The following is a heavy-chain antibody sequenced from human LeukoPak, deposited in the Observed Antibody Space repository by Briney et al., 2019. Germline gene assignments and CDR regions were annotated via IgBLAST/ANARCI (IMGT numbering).Heavy chain of an antibody. V-gene: IGHV1-69*05. CDR1: GGTFSSYA. J-gene: IGHJ5*02. D-gene: IGHD3-3*01. Sequence: SVKVSCKASGGTFSSYAISWVRQAPGQGLEWMGGIIPIFGTANYAQKFQGRVTIPTDESTSTAYMELSSMRSEDTAVYYCFWSGHGGWFDPWGQGTLVTVSS. CDR3: FWSGHGGWFDP. CDR2: IIPIFGTA.